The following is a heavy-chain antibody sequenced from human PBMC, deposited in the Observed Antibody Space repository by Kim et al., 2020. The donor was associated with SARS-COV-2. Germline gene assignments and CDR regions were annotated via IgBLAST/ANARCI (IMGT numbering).Heavy chain of an antibody. CDR1: GFTFSSYW. Sequence: GGSLRLSCAASGFTFSSYWMSWVRQAPGKGLEWVANIKQDGSEKYYVDSVKGRFTISRDNAKNSLYLQMNSLRAEDTAVYYCARDGLYYYGSGGYYNTDHYYYYGMDVWGQGTTVTVSS. J-gene: IGHJ6*02. CDR2: IKQDGSEK. D-gene: IGHD3-10*01. V-gene: IGHV3-7*01. CDR3: ARDGLYYYGSGGYYNTDHYYYYGMDV.